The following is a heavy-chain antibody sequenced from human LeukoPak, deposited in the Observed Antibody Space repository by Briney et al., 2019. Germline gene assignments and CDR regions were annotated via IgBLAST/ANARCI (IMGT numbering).Heavy chain of an antibody. CDR2: ISYDGSNK. V-gene: IGHV3-30*03. CDR3: RGAPAAYGNWFDP. J-gene: IGHJ5*02. CDR1: GFTFSSYG. D-gene: IGHD2-2*01. Sequence: GRSLRLSCAASGFTFSSYGMHWVRQAPGKGLEWVAVISYDGSNKYYADSVKGRFTIFRDNSKNTLYLQMNSLRAEDTAVYFCRGAPAAYGNWFDPWGQGTLVTVSS.